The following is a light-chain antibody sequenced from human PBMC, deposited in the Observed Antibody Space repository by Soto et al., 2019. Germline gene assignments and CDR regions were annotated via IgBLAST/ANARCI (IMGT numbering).Light chain of an antibody. Sequence: DIQMTQSPSTLSGSVGDRVTITCRASQTISSWLAWYQQKPGKAPKLLIYKASTLKSGVPSRFSGSGSGTEFTPTISILQPDDFTTYYRQHYNSYSEAFGQGTKVELK. J-gene: IGKJ1*01. CDR2: KAS. CDR3: QHYNSYSEA. CDR1: QTISSW. V-gene: IGKV1-5*03.